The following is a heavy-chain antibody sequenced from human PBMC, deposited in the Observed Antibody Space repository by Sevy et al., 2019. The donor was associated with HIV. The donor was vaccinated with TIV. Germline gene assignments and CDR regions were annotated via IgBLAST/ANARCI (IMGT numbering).Heavy chain of an antibody. J-gene: IGHJ3*02. CDR1: GFTFSSYA. D-gene: IGHD5-18*01. CDR2: ISYDGSNK. Sequence: GGSLRLSCAASGFTFSSYAMHWVRQAPGKGLEWVAVISYDGSNKYYADSVKGRFTISRDNSKNTLYLQMNSLRAEDTAVYYCARGGYSYAKTSDAFDIWGQWTMVTVSS. CDR3: ARGGYSYAKTSDAFDI. V-gene: IGHV3-30-3*01.